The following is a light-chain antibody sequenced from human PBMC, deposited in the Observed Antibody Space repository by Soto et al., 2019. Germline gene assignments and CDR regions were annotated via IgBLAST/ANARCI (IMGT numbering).Light chain of an antibody. Sequence: EIVMTQSPATLSVSPGERATISCRASQSVSSNLAWYQQKPGQAPRLLMYDASTRATGIPARFSGSGSGTEFSLTISSLQSEDFAVYYCQQYNNWWTFGQGTKVDIK. CDR1: QSVSSN. CDR3: QQYNNWWT. J-gene: IGKJ1*01. CDR2: DAS. V-gene: IGKV3-15*01.